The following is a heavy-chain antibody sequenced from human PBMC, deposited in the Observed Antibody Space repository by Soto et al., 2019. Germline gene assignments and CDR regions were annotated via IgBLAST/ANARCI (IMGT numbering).Heavy chain of an antibody. CDR3: ARDSEGPRHSYGYDAFDI. D-gene: IGHD5-18*01. V-gene: IGHV3-48*01. Sequence: GGSLRLSCAASGFTFSSYSMNWVRQAPGKGLEWVSYISSSSSTIYYADSVKGRFTISRDNAKNSLYLQMNSLRAEDTAVYYCARDSEGPRHSYGYDAFDIWGQGTMVTVSS. CDR1: GFTFSSYS. CDR2: ISSSSSTI. J-gene: IGHJ3*02.